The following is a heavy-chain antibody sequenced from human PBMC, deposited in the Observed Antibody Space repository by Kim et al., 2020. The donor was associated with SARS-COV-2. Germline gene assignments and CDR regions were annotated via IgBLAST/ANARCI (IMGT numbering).Heavy chain of an antibody. CDR3: ARDRLEPNSPAIEVTFDY. CDR2: ISSSSSYI. D-gene: IGHD2-21*01. J-gene: IGHJ4*02. Sequence: GGSLRLSCAASGFTFSSYSMNWVRQAPGKGLEWVSSISSSSSYIYYADSVKGRFTISRDNAKNSLYLQMNSLRAEDTAVYYCARDRLEPNSPAIEVTFDYWGQGTLVTVSS. CDR1: GFTFSSYS. V-gene: IGHV3-21*01.